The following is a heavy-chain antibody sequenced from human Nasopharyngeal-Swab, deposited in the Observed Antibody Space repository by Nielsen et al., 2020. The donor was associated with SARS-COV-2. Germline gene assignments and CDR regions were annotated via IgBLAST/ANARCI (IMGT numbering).Heavy chain of an antibody. CDR1: GFIFSSYA. J-gene: IGHJ4*02. D-gene: IGHD3-10*01. CDR2: ISGSGGST. Sequence: GESLKISCAASGFIFSSYAMSWVRQAPGKGLEWVSAISGSGGSTYYADSVKGRFTISRDNSKNTLYLQMNSLRAEGTAVYYCAKQLLWFGELLDMFDYWGQGTLVTVSS. V-gene: IGHV3-23*01. CDR3: AKQLLWFGELLDMFDY.